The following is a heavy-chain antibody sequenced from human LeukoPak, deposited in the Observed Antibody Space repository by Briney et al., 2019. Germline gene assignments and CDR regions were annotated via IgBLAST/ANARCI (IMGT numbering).Heavy chain of an antibody. D-gene: IGHD6-19*01. CDR3: ARRVVAVAGTGYFDY. J-gene: IGHJ4*02. CDR2: IYYSGST. CDR1: GGSIRSSSYY. Sequence: SETLSLTCTVSGGSIRSSSYYWGWIRQPPGKGLEWIGSIYYSGSTYYNASLKSRGTISVDTSKNQFSLKLNSVTAADTAVYFCARRVVAVAGTGYFDYWGQGSLVTVSS. V-gene: IGHV4-39*01.